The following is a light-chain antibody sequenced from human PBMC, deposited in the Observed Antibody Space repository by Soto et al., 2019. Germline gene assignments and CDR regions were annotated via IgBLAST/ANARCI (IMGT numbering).Light chain of an antibody. CDR3: LHHNSYPLT. CDR2: AAS. Sequence: DIQMTQSPSSLSASVGDRVTITCRASHGIGNDLGWYQQIPGQAPRRLIYAASSLQGGVPSRFSGSGSGTEFTRTISSLQPEDLATYYCLHHNSYPLTFGGGTRVEIK. J-gene: IGKJ4*01. V-gene: IGKV1-17*01. CDR1: HGIGND.